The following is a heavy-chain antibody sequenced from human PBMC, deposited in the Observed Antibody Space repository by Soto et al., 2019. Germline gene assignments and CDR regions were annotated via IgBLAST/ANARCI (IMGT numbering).Heavy chain of an antibody. V-gene: IGHV5-51*01. CDR1: GYSFSTYW. D-gene: IGHD3-22*01. J-gene: IGHJ4*02. CDR3: ARQAYQYDSTSFAX. CDR2: MYPGDSDI. Sequence: PVESLKISCKGSGYSFSTYWIGWVRQMPGKGLELMVVMYPGDSDIRLSPSFKGQVTISTDMSLITAYLQWSSLRFSDAAMYYCARQAYQYDSTSFAXWGQGTPVTVSX.